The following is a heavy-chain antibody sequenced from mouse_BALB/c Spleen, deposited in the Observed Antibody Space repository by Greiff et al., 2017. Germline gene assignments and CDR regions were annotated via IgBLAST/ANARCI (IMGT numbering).Heavy chain of an antibody. Sequence: EVKLQESGPGLVKPSQSLSLTCTVTGYSITSDYAWNWIRQFPGNKLEWMGYISYSGSTSYNPSLKSRISITRDTSKNQFFLQLNSVTTEDTATYYCARWDRYYYFDYWGQGTTLTVSS. CDR1: GYSITSDYA. V-gene: IGHV3-2*02. D-gene: IGHD2-14*01. CDR2: ISYSGST. J-gene: IGHJ2*01. CDR3: ARWDRYYYFDY.